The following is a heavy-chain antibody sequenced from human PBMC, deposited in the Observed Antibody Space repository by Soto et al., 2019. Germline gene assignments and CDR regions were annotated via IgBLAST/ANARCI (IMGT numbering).Heavy chain of an antibody. CDR1: GGSLSNYG. J-gene: IGHJ6*02. V-gene: IGHV1-69*05. CDR2: IVPVFGKP. CDR3: ARGDATKIVVTTYYSMDV. D-gene: IGHD3-22*01. Sequence: QVQLVQSGAEVKKPGSSVKVSCKASGGSLSNYGISWVRQAPGQGLEWMGAIVPVFGKPNYAQKVQDRVTITSDESTTTVYMEVRSLTSEDTAVYYSARGDATKIVVTTYYSMDVWGQGTTVTVSS.